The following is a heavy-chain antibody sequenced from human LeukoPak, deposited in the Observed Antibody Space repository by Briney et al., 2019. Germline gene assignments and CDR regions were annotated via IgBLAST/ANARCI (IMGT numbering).Heavy chain of an antibody. J-gene: IGHJ3*02. CDR3: ARDIDYYDSSGYYRGAFDI. V-gene: IGHV4-59*01. CDR2: IYYSGST. D-gene: IGHD3-22*01. Sequence: SETLSLTCTVSGGSITSYHWSWIRQPPGKGLGWIGHIYYSGSTNYNPSLKSRVTISVDTSKNQFSLKLSSVTAADTAVYYCARDIDYYDSSGYYRGAFDIWGQGTMVTVSS. CDR1: GGSITSYH.